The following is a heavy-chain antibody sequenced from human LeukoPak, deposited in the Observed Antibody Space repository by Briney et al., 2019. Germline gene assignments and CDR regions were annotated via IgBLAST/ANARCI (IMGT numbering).Heavy chain of an antibody. D-gene: IGHD2/OR15-2a*01. V-gene: IGHV1-18*01. CDR2: SSPYNGKT. J-gene: IGHJ5*02. CDR1: GYSFINYG. CDR3: ARGGIDIVTVPVSNWFDP. Sequence: GASVKASCKASGYSFINYGITWVRQAPGQGLEWMGWSSPYNGKTNYAQKFQGRVTMTTDTSTNTAYMELRSLRSDDTAVYYCARGGIDIVTVPVSNWFDPWGQGTLVTVSS.